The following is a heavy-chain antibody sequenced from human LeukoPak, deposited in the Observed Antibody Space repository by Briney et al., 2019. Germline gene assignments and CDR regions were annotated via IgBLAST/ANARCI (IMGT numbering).Heavy chain of an antibody. V-gene: IGHV3-23*01. D-gene: IGHD6-19*01. CDR3: AKDIRAVAGPLDY. Sequence: HTGGSLRLSCAASGFTFSSYAMSWVRQAPGKGQEWVSAISGSGGSTYYADSVKGRFTISRDNSKNTLYLQMNSLRAEDTAVYYCAKDIRAVAGPLDYWGQGTLVTLSS. J-gene: IGHJ4*02. CDR2: ISGSGGST. CDR1: GFTFSSYA.